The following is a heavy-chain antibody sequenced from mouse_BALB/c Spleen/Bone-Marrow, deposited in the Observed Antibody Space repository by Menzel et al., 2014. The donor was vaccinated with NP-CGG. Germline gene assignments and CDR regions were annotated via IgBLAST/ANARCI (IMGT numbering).Heavy chain of an antibody. Sequence: EVKLMESGGGLVKPGGSLKLSCAASGFTFSSYAMSWVRQTPEKRLEWVATISSGGSYTYYADSGKGRLTISRDNAKNSLYLQMSSLRSEDTAMYYCARSLYDYDAIDYWGQGTSVTVSS. V-gene: IGHV5-9-1*01. CDR2: ISSGGSYT. CDR1: GFTFSSYA. D-gene: IGHD1-1*01. J-gene: IGHJ4*01. CDR3: ARSLYDYDAIDY.